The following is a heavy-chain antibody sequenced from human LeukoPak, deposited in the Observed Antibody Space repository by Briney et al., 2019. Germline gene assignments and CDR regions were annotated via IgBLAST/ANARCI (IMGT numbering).Heavy chain of an antibody. J-gene: IGHJ5*02. D-gene: IGHD6-13*01. Sequence: PGGSLRLSCAASGFTFSSYSMTWVRQAPGKGLEWVSSISSSSSYIYYADSVKGRFTISRDNAKNSLYLQMNSLRAEDTAVYYCARPAGAGWFDPWGQGTLVTVSS. CDR1: GFTFSSYS. CDR2: ISSSSSYI. V-gene: IGHV3-21*01. CDR3: ARPAGAGWFDP.